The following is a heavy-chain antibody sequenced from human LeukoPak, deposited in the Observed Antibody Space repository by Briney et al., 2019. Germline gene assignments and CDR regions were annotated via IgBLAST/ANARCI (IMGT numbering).Heavy chain of an antibody. D-gene: IGHD3-10*01. Sequence: GSLRLSCAASGFTFSSYDMHWVRQATGKGLEWVSAIGTAGDTYYPGSVKGRFTISRENAKNSLYLQMNSLRAGDTAVYYCARSLNYYGSGSYYYYYGMDVWGQGTTVTVSS. CDR1: GFTFSSYD. J-gene: IGHJ6*02. CDR2: IGTAGDT. CDR3: ARSLNYYGSGSYYYYYGMDV. V-gene: IGHV3-13*01.